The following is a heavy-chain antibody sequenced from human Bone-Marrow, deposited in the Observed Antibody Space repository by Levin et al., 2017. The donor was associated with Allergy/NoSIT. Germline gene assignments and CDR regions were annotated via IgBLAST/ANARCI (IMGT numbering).Heavy chain of an antibody. D-gene: IGHD3-3*01. CDR3: ARDTSAVIYDFWTGPLDL. Sequence: GESLKISCSASGFTLNTYNIHWVRQAPGKGLEWVAVISEDGKSQHYADSVKGRFSISRDNSKNTLYLQMNSLRADDAAIYYCARDTSAVIYDFWTGPLDLWGLGTRVAVSS. J-gene: IGHJ5*02. CDR1: GFTLNTYN. V-gene: IGHV3-30*04. CDR2: ISEDGKSQ.